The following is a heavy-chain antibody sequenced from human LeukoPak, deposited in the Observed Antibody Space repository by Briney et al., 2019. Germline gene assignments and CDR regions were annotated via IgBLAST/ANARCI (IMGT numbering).Heavy chain of an antibody. V-gene: IGHV2-5*02. J-gene: IGHJ4*02. Sequence: ESGPTLVNPTQTLTLTCSFSGFSIRTNGVGVGWIRQPPEKALEWPALIYWDDDKRYSPSLKSRLTITKDTSKNQVVLTMTNMDPVDTATYYCAHRREYSSTWYWANFDYWGQGTLVTVSS. CDR3: AHRREYSSTWYWANFDY. CDR1: GFSIRTNGVG. D-gene: IGHD6-13*01. CDR2: IYWDDDK.